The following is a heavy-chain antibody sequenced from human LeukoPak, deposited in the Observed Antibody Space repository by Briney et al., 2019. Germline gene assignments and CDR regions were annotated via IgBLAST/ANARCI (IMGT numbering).Heavy chain of an antibody. D-gene: IGHD2-21*02. Sequence: ASVKVSCKASGYTFISYGISWVRRAPGQGLEWMGWISAYNGNTNYAQNLQGRVTMTKDTSISTAYMELNSLTSDDTAVYYCGLVTSGNWWFDPWGEGTLVTVSS. CDR3: GLVTSGNWWFDP. CDR2: ISAYNGNT. CDR1: GYTFISYG. J-gene: IGHJ5*02. V-gene: IGHV1-18*01.